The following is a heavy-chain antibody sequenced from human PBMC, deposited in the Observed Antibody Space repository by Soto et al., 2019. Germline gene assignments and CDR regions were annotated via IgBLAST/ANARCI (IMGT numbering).Heavy chain of an antibody. V-gene: IGHV3-11*06. Sequence: QVQLVESGGGLVKPGGSLRLSCAASGFTFSDYYMSWIRQAPGKGLEWVSYISSSSSYTNYADSVKGRFTISRDNAKNSLYLQMNSLRAEDTAVYYCARDGGYGSGSYAPDYGMDVWGQGTTVTVSS. CDR1: GFTFSDYY. CDR2: ISSSSSYT. CDR3: ARDGGYGSGSYAPDYGMDV. D-gene: IGHD3-10*01. J-gene: IGHJ6*02.